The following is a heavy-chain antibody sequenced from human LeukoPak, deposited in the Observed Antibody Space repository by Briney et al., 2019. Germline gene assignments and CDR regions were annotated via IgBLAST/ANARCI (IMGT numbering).Heavy chain of an antibody. CDR3: AREMGYCGGDCYPADP. D-gene: IGHD2-21*01. CDR1: GYTFTIYG. Sequence: ASVKVSFKASGYTFTIYGISWVRQAPGQGLEWMGWISAYNGNTNYAQKLQGRVTMTTDTSTSTAYMELRSLRSDDTAVYYCAREMGYCGGDCYPADPWGQGTLVTVSS. CDR2: ISAYNGNT. V-gene: IGHV1-18*01. J-gene: IGHJ5*02.